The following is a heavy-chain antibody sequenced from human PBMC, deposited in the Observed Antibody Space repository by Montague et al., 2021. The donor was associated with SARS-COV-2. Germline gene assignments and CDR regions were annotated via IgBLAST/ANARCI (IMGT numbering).Heavy chain of an antibody. CDR3: AIPMVRGFSRAFDI. Sequence: SETLSLTCTVSGGSISSSSYYWGWIRQPPWKGLEWIGEINHSGSTNYNPSLKSRVTISVDTSTNQSSLKLSSVTAADTAVYYCAIPMVRGFSRAFDIWGQGTMVTVSS. CDR1: GGSISSSSYY. D-gene: IGHD3-10*01. V-gene: IGHV4-39*07. J-gene: IGHJ3*02. CDR2: INHSGST.